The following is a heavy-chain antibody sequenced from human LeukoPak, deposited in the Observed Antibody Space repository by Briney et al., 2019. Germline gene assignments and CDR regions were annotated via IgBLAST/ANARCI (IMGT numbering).Heavy chain of an antibody. J-gene: IGHJ4*02. Sequence: GASLLISCEGSGSIFTSYWIGWVRQLPGKGVEWMGIIYPGDSDTKYSPSFQGHVTISADKSINTAYLHWSSLKASDTAMYYCVRRYSGYEYFEYWGQGTLVTVSS. CDR2: IYPGDSDT. CDR1: GSIFTSYW. V-gene: IGHV5-51*01. D-gene: IGHD5-12*01. CDR3: VRRYSGYEYFEY.